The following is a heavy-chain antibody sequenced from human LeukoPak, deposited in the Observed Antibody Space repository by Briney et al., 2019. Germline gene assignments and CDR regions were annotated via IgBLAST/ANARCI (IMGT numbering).Heavy chain of an antibody. V-gene: IGHV3-7*02. CDR3: ARGKASGGYSAYGLDALEM. CDR2: IKQDGTEK. J-gene: IGHJ3*02. CDR1: GFTFSTYW. Sequence: GGSLRLSCAASGFTFSTYWMSWVRQAPGKGLEWVAIIKQDGTEKYYVDSVKGRFTISRDNAEKSLCLQMNSLRAEDTAVYYCARGKASGGYSAYGLDALEMWGQGTMVTVSS. D-gene: IGHD5-12*01.